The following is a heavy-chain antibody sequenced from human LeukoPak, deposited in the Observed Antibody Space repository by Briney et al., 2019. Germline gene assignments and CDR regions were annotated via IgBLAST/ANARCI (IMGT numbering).Heavy chain of an antibody. CDR2: IKYDGSAT. CDR3: ARDRGNTVTNL. V-gene: IGHV3-7*01. CDR1: EFTFSSYW. J-gene: IGHJ5*02. Sequence: PGGSLRLSCVASEFTFSSYWMSWVRQAPGKGLEWVADIKYDGSATYYVDSVKGRFAISRDNAKNSLYLQMNSLRVEDTAVYYCARDRGNTVTNLWGQGTLVTVSS. D-gene: IGHD4-17*01.